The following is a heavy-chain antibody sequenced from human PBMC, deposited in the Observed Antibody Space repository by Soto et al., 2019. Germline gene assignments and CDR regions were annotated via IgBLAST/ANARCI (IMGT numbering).Heavy chain of an antibody. V-gene: IGHV1-3*05. D-gene: IGHD6-19*01. J-gene: IGHJ4*02. CDR1: GYTFTGYA. CDR3: ARAVAVPADFDY. CDR2: INAGNGNT. Sequence: QVQLVQSGAEEKKPGASVKVSCKASGYTFTGYAMHWVRQAPGQRLEWMGWINAGNGNTKYSQKFQGRVTITRDTSASTAYMERSSLRCEDTAVYYCARAVAVPADFDYWGQGTLVTVSS.